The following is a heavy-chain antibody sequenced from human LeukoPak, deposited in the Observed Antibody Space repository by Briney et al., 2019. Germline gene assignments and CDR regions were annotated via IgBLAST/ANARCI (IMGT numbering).Heavy chain of an antibody. CDR2: VSGRGDEA. Sequence: SGGSLRLSCAASGFTFSDYYMSWIRQAPGKGLQWVSTVSGRGDEAFYADSVKGRFTISRDNSKNTLYLQMNSLRAEDTAVYYCARVRYCSGGSCYWFDYWGQGTLVTVSS. V-gene: IGHV3-23*01. CDR1: GFTFSDYY. D-gene: IGHD2-15*01. J-gene: IGHJ4*02. CDR3: ARVRYCSGGSCYWFDY.